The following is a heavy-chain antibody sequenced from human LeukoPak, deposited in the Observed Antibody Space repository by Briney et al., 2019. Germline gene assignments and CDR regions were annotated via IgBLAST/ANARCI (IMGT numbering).Heavy chain of an antibody. V-gene: IGHV3-21*01. D-gene: IGHD3-22*01. Sequence: PGGSLRLSCAASGFTFSSYSMNWVRQAPGKGLEWVSSISSSSSYKSYADSVKGRFTISRDNAKNSLYLQMNSLRVEDTAVYYCARETYYDTSGLDYWGQGTLVTVSS. CDR3: ARETYYDTSGLDY. CDR1: GFTFSSYS. J-gene: IGHJ4*02. CDR2: ISSSSSYK.